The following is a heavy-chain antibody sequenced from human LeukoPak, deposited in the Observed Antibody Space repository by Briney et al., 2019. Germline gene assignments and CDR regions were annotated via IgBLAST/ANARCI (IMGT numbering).Heavy chain of an antibody. CDR2: IYYSGST. CDR1: GGSISSGDYY. Sequence: SETLSLTCTVSGGSISSGDYYWSWIRQPPGQGLEWIGYIYYSGSTYYNPSLKSRVTISVDTSKNQFSLKLNSVTAADTAVYYCARQARAAAGNSWFDPWGQGTLVTVSS. J-gene: IGHJ5*02. D-gene: IGHD6-13*01. CDR3: ARQARAAAGNSWFDP. V-gene: IGHV4-30-4*01.